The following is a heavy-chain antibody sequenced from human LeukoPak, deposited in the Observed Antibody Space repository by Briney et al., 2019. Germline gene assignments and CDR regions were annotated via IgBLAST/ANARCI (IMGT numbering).Heavy chain of an antibody. Sequence: PGGSLRLSCAASGFTFSSYWMSWVRQAPGKGLEWVANIKQDGSEKYYVDSVKGRFTISRDNAKNSLYLQMNSLRAEDTALYYCAKDRNYYGSGEFYWGQGTLVTVSS. V-gene: IGHV3-7*03. CDR2: IKQDGSEK. CDR3: AKDRNYYGSGEFY. CDR1: GFTFSSYW. J-gene: IGHJ4*02. D-gene: IGHD3-10*01.